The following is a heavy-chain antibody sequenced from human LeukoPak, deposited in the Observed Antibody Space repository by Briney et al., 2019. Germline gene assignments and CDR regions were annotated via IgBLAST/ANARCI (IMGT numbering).Heavy chain of an antibody. D-gene: IGHD1-26*01. CDR3: ANLVGADYFDY. Sequence: SETLSLTCTVSGGSISSSSYYWGWIRQPPGKGLEWIGSIYYSGSTYYNPSLKSRVTISVDTSKNQFSLKLSSVTAADTAVYYCANLVGADYFDYWGQGTLVTVSS. CDR1: GGSISSSSYY. V-gene: IGHV4-39*01. CDR2: IYYSGST. J-gene: IGHJ4*02.